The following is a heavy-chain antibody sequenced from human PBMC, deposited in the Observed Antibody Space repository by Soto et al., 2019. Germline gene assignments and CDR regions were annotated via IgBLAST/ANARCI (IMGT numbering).Heavy chain of an antibody. V-gene: IGHV3-21*01. CDR3: ARDKYSSSDPHYDY. J-gene: IGHJ4*02. CDR1: GFTFSSYS. D-gene: IGHD6-6*01. Sequence: GGSLRLSFAASGFTFSSYSMNWVRPAPGKGLEWVSSISSSSSYIYYADSVKGRFTISRDNAKNSLYLQMNSLRAEDTAVYYCARDKYSSSDPHYDYWGQGTLVTVSS. CDR2: ISSSSSYI.